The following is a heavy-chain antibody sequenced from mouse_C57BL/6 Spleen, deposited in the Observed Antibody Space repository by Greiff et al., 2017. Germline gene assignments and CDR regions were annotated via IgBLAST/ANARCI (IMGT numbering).Heavy chain of an antibody. CDR2: ISSGSSTI. D-gene: IGHD2-4*01. V-gene: IGHV5-17*01. CDR1: GFTFSDYG. J-gene: IGHJ2*01. Sequence: DVHLVESGGGLVKPGGSLKLSCAASGFTFSDYGMHWVRQAPEKGLEWVAYISSGSSTIYYADTVKGRFTISRDNAKNTLFLQMTSLRSEDTAMYYCARRDYDVNYFDYWGQGTTLTVAS. CDR3: ARRDYDVNYFDY.